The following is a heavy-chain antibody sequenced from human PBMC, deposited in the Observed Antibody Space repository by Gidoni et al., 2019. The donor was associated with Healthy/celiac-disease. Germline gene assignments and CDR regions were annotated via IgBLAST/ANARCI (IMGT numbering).Heavy chain of an antibody. CDR2: IKSKTDGGTT. V-gene: IGHV3-15*07. J-gene: IGHJ4*02. Sequence: EVQLVESGGGLVKPGGSLRLSCAASGFTFGNAWMNWVRQAPGKGLEWVGRIKSKTDGGTTDYAAPVKGRFTISRDDSKNTLYLQMNSLKTEDTAVYYCTTDGYYYGSGPFDYWGQGTLVTVSS. D-gene: IGHD3-10*01. CDR3: TTDGYYYGSGPFDY. CDR1: GFTFGNAW.